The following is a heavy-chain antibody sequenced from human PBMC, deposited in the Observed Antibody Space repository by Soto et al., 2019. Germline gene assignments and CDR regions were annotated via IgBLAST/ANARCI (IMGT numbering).Heavy chain of an antibody. CDR2: ISGYNGNI. Sequence: QGQLVQSGAEVKKPGASVNVSCKASGYTSSIYGISWVRQAPGHGLEWMAWISGYNGNIKYAQKFQGRVTVATDTTTTGAYMELRSLRSDDTAVYYCARDVSGGTYPWFFDLWGRGTLVTVSS. J-gene: IGHJ2*01. CDR3: ARDVSGGTYPWFFDL. CDR1: GYTSSIYG. V-gene: IGHV1-18*04. D-gene: IGHD1-26*01.